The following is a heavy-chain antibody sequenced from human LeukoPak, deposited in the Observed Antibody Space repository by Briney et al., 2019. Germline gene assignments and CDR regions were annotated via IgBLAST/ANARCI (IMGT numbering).Heavy chain of an antibody. CDR3: ARYHWADGGTPYNWFDP. CDR2: IYYSGST. Sequence: SETLSLTCTVSGGSISSYYWSWIRQPPGKGLEWIGYIYYSGSTNYNPSLKSRVIISIDMSKNQFSLKLSSVTAADTAVYYCARYHWADGGTPYNWFDPWGQGTLVTVSS. V-gene: IGHV4-59*01. D-gene: IGHD4-17*01. CDR1: GGSISSYY. J-gene: IGHJ5*02.